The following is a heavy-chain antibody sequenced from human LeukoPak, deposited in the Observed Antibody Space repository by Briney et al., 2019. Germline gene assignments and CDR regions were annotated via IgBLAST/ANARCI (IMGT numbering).Heavy chain of an antibody. D-gene: IGHD3-3*01. Sequence: KPSQTLSLTCTVSGGSISSGSYYWSWIRQPAGKGLEWIGRIYTSGSTNYNPSLKSRVTISVDTSKNQFSLKLSSVTAADTAVYYCARDWAYYDFWSGERYYYYYMDVWGKGTTVTVSS. CDR3: ARDWAYYDFWSGERYYYYYMDV. V-gene: IGHV4-61*02. CDR1: GGSISSGSYY. J-gene: IGHJ6*03. CDR2: IYTSGST.